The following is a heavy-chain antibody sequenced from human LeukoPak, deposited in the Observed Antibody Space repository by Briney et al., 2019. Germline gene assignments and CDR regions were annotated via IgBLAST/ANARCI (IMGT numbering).Heavy chain of an antibody. CDR3: ARVARYYYYYMDV. J-gene: IGHJ6*03. Sequence: GGSLRLSCVASGFTFSDYYMSWIRQAPGKGLEWVSYISSSGSTIYYADSVKGRFTISRDNAKNSLYLQMNSLRAEDTAVYYCARVARYYYYYMDVWGKGTTVTVSS. CDR2: ISSSGSTI. CDR1: GFTFSDYY. V-gene: IGHV3-11*01.